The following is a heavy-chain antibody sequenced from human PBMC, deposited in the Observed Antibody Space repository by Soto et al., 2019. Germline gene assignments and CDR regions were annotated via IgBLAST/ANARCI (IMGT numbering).Heavy chain of an antibody. J-gene: IGHJ6*02. V-gene: IGHV4-59*01. CDR3: AGSKTISARDGMDV. CDR2: SYYLGST. Sequence: QVRLQESGPGLVKPSEILSLTCTVSGRSIKSNYWSWVRQPPGKGLEWIGYSYYLGSTNYNPSLKSRVTISIDTSKNQFSLELPSLTAAETAVYYCAGSKTISARDGMDVWGQGTTVTVSS. CDR1: GRSIKSNY. D-gene: IGHD6-6*01.